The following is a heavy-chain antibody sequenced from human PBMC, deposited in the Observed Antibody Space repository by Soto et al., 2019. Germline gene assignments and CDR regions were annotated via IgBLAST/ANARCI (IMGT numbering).Heavy chain of an antibody. CDR2: IIPIFGTA. CDR3: ARQSVYYDSSGYLSPLDY. D-gene: IGHD3-22*01. V-gene: IGHV1-69*12. CDR1: GGTFSSYA. Sequence: QVQLVQSGAEVKKPGSSVKVSCKASGGTFSSYAISWVRQAPGQGLEWMGGIIPIFGTANYAQKFQGRVTITADESTSTAYMELSSLISEDTAVYYCARQSVYYDSSGYLSPLDYWGQGTLVTVSS. J-gene: IGHJ4*02.